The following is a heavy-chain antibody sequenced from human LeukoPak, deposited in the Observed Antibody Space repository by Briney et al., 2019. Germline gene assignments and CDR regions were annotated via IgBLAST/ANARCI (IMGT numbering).Heavy chain of an antibody. D-gene: IGHD3-16*01. Sequence: GGSLRLSCAASGFTFSSYGMHWVRQAPGKGLEWVAVIWYDGSNKYYADSVKGRFTISRDNSKNTLYLQMNSLRAEDTAVYYCATYYDYVWGSSYYFDYWGQGTLVTVSS. J-gene: IGHJ4*02. CDR2: IWYDGSNK. CDR1: GFTFSSYG. CDR3: ATYYDYVWGSSYYFDY. V-gene: IGHV3-33*01.